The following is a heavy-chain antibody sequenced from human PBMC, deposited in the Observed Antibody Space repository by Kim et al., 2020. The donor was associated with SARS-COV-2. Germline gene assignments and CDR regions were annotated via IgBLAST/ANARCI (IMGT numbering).Heavy chain of an antibody. CDR2: IYPRDSDT. D-gene: IGHD6-19*01. Sequence: GESLKISCKGSGYSFTSYWIAWVCQMPGKGLEWMGIIYPRDSDTRYSPSFQGQVTISADRSISTAYLQWSSLKASDTAMYYCARPGNGWTRELSGMDVWGQGTTVTVSS. CDR3: ARPGNGWTRELSGMDV. J-gene: IGHJ6*02. V-gene: IGHV5-51*01. CDR1: GYSFTSYW.